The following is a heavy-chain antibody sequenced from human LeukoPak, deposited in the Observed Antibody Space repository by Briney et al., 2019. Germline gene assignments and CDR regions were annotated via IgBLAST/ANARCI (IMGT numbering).Heavy chain of an antibody. V-gene: IGHV1-18*01. J-gene: IGHJ6*03. Sequence: ASVKVSCKASGYTFTNYYIHWVRQAPGQGLEWMGWISAYNGNTNYAQKLQGRVTMTTDTSTSTAYMELRSLRSDDTAVYYCARAGLRNYYYMDVWGKGTTVTISS. CDR3: ARAGLRNYYYMDV. CDR1: GYTFTNYY. D-gene: IGHD5-18*01. CDR2: ISAYNGNT.